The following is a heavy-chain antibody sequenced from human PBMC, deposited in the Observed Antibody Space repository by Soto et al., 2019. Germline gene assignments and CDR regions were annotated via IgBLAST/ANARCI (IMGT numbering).Heavy chain of an antibody. CDR2: VSGSGGTT. CDR3: AKGLIRSYSIPNPDYGLDV. CDR1: GFTFPNYA. J-gene: IGHJ6*02. Sequence: EVQLLESGGGLVQPGGSLRLSCAASGFTFPNYAMSWGRQAPGKGLEWVAAVSGSGGTTYYADSVRGRFTISRDNSKNTLYVQMNSLRAGDTAIYYCAKGLIRSYSIPNPDYGLDVWGQGTTVTVSS. V-gene: IGHV3-23*01. D-gene: IGHD3-10*01.